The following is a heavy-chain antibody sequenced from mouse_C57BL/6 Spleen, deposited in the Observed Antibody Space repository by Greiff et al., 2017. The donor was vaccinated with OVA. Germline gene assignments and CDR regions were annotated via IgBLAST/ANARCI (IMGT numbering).Heavy chain of an antibody. V-gene: IGHV1-19*01. J-gene: IGHJ2*01. CDR3: ARGDSLYYFDY. D-gene: IGHD6-2*01. Sequence: VQLQQSGPVLVKPGASVKMSCKASGYTFTDYYMNWVKQSHGKSLEWIGVINPYNGGTSYNQKFKGKATLTVDKSSSTAYMELNSLTSEDSAVYYCARGDSLYYFDYWGQGTTLTVSS. CDR2: INPYNGGT. CDR1: GYTFTDYY.